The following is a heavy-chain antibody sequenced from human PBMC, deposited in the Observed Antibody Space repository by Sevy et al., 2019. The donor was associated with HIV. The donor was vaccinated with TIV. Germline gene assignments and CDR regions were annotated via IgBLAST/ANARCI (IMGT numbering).Heavy chain of an antibody. CDR2: INRDGSEK. CDR3: ACYDY. D-gene: IGHD2-15*01. CDR1: GFTFRSHW. J-gene: IGHJ4*02. V-gene: IGHV3-7*01. Sequence: GGSLRLSCAASGFTFRSHWMSWVRQAPGKGPEWVATINRDGSEKSYVDSVKGRLTISRDDAKNSLFLQMNRLIVEDAAVDYCACYDYWGQGTLVTVSS.